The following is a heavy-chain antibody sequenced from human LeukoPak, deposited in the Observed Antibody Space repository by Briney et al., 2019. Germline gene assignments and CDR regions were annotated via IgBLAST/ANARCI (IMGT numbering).Heavy chain of an antibody. CDR2: IYYSGGT. J-gene: IGHJ4*02. Sequence: SETLSLTCTVSGDSITSYYWSWIRQPPGKGLEWIGYIYYSGGTDCNPSLKSRVTISVDASDNQFSLRLSSVTAADTAMYYCARERVTGCADGVCYSRFDYWGQGTLVTVSS. V-gene: IGHV4-59*01. D-gene: IGHD2-8*01. CDR3: ARERVTGCADGVCYSRFDY. CDR1: GDSITSYY.